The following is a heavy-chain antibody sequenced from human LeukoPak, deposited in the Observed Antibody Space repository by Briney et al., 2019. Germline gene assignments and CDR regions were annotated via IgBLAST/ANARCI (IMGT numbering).Heavy chain of an antibody. Sequence: ASVKVSCKASGSTFTGFYVQWVRQAPGQGLEWMGWINPNNGATNYAQKFQGRVSMTRDSSISTAYLDLSRLRFDDTAVYYCARDPYCSGGTCYFDPYFDSWGQGTLVTVSS. CDR1: GSTFTGFY. CDR3: ARDPYCSGGTCYFDPYFDS. D-gene: IGHD2-15*01. J-gene: IGHJ4*02. CDR2: INPNNGAT. V-gene: IGHV1-2*02.